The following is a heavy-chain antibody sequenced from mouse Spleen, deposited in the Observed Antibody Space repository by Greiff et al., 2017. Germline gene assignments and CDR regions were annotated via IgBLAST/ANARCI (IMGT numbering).Heavy chain of an antibody. Sequence: QVQLQQPGAELVKPGASVKLSCKASGYTFTSYWMHWVKQRPGQGLEWIGMIHPNSGSTNYNEKFKSKATLTVDKSSSTAYMQLSSLTSEDSAVYYCATYRYSYAMDYWGQGTSVTVSS. D-gene: IGHD2-14*01. CDR2: IHPNSGST. J-gene: IGHJ4*01. V-gene: IGHV1-64*01. CDR1: GYTFTSYW. CDR3: ATYRYSYAMDY.